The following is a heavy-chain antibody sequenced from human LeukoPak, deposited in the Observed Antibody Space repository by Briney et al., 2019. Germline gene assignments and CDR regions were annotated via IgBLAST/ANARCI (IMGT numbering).Heavy chain of an antibody. Sequence: ASVKVSCKASGYTFTSYGISWVRQAPGQGLEWMGWISAYNGNTNYAQKFQGRVTITADESTSTAYMELSSLRSEDTAVYYCAREAVAESFDYWGQGTLVTVSS. J-gene: IGHJ4*02. V-gene: IGHV1-18*01. CDR1: GYTFTSYG. D-gene: IGHD6-19*01. CDR3: AREAVAESFDY. CDR2: ISAYNGNT.